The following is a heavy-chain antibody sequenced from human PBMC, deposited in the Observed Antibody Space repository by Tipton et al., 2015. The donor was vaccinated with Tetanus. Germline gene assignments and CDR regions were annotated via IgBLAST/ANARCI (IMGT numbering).Heavy chain of an antibody. V-gene: IGHV4-39*01. CDR3: ARHVGGYGSPPHDL. D-gene: IGHD3-10*01. Sequence: TLSLTCFVSGGSISTKTYYWGWIRQTPGKGLEWIASISHSATTFYNPSLKSRVTMSADPTKNQLSIRLSSVTAADTGVYYCARHVGGYGSPPHDLWGQGTLVTVSS. CDR2: ISHSATT. CDR1: GGSISTKTYY. J-gene: IGHJ5*02.